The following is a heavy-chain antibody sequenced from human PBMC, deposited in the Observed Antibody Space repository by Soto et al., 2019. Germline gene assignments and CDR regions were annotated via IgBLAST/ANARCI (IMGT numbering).Heavy chain of an antibody. CDR2: IWHDGSNK. CDR3: ARTTYYYDSSGYPSSGAFDI. V-gene: IGHV3-33*01. J-gene: IGHJ3*02. CDR1: GFTFSSYG. Sequence: GGSLRLSCAASGFTFSSYGMHWVRQAPGKGLEWVAVIWHDGSNKYYADSVKGRFTISRDNSKNTLYLQMNSLRAEDTAVYYCARTTYYYDSSGYPSSGAFDIWGQGTMVTVSS. D-gene: IGHD3-22*01.